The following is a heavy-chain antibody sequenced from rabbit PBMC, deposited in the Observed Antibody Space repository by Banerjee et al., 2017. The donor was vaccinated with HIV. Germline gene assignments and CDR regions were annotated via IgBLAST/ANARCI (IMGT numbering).Heavy chain of an antibody. J-gene: IGHJ4*01. CDR2: IYAGSSGIT. CDR1: GFSFSSSYW. Sequence: QEQLEESGGDLVKPEGSLTLTCTASGFSFSSSYWICWVRQAPGKGLEWIACIYAGSSGITGYASWAKGRFTISKASWTTVTLQMTSLTAADTASYFCARDLAGVIGWNFNLWGPGTLVTVS. V-gene: IGHV1S45*01. CDR3: ARDLAGVIGWNFNL. D-gene: IGHD4-1*01.